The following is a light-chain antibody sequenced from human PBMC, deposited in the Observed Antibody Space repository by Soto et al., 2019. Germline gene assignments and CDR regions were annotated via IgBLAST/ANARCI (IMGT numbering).Light chain of an antibody. J-gene: IGLJ1*01. V-gene: IGLV2-8*01. CDR3: SSYAGSNNYV. CDR1: SSDVGGYNS. CDR2: EVT. Sequence: QSARTQPPSASGSPGQSVTISCTGTSSDVGGYNSVSWYQHHPGKAPKLMIYEVTKRPSGVPDRFSGSKSANTASLTVSGLQAEDEADYYCSSYAGSNNYVFGTGTKLTVL.